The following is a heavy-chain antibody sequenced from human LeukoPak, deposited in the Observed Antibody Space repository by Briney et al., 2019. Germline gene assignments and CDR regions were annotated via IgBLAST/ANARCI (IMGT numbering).Heavy chain of an antibody. D-gene: IGHD3-16*01. J-gene: IGHJ4*02. V-gene: IGHV3-74*01. Sequence: GGSLRLSCAASGFTFSSYWMHWVREAPGKGLVWVSRINSDGSSTSYADSVKGRFTISRDNAKNTLYLQMNSLRAEDTAVYYCARGHYGHYFDYWGQGTLVTVSS. CDR1: GFTFSSYW. CDR3: ARGHYGHYFDY. CDR2: INSDGSST.